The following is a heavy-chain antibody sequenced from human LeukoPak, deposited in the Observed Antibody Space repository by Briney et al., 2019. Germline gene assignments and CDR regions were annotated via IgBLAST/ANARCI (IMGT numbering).Heavy chain of an antibody. CDR3: VSPRGFSYGYFDY. Sequence: SETLSLTCTVSGGSTSSSSAYWGWIRQPPGKGLEWIGSIYYSKNTYYNPSLKSRVTISADTSKNQFSLTLGSVSATDTAVYYCVSPRGFSYGYFDYWGQGTLVTVSS. CDR2: IYYSKNT. D-gene: IGHD5-18*01. CDR1: GGSTSSSSAY. J-gene: IGHJ4*02. V-gene: IGHV4-39*01.